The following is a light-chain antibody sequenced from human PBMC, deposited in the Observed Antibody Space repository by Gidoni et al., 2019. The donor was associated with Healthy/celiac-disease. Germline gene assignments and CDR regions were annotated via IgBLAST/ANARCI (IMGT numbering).Light chain of an antibody. J-gene: IGKJ5*01. V-gene: IGKV3-15*01. Sequence: EIVITQSPATLSVSPGERATLSCRASQRVSSNLAWYQHKPGQAPRPLIYGASTRATGIPARFSGSGSGTAFTLTISRLQSEDFAFYYCQQYNSWRLLTFGQXTRLEIK. CDR2: GAS. CDR1: QRVSSN. CDR3: QQYNSWRLLT.